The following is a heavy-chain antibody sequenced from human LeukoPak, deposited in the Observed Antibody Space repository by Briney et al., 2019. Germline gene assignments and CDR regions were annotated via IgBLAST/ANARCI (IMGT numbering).Heavy chain of an antibody. CDR1: GFTFSSYS. CDR2: ISSSSSYI. D-gene: IGHD2-21*01. CDR3: ASPSYSATDY. Sequence: KTGGSLRLSCAASGFTFSSYSMNWVRQAPGKGLEWVSSISSSSSYIYYADSVKGRFTISRDNAKNSLYLQMNSLRAEDTAVYYCASPSYSATDYWGQGTLVTVSS. V-gene: IGHV3-21*01. J-gene: IGHJ4*02.